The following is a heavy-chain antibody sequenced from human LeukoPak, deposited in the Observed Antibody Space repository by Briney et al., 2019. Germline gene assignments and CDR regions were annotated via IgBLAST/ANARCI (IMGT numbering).Heavy chain of an antibody. V-gene: IGHV1-2*02. CDR3: ARDREYLYYYYGMDV. J-gene: IGHJ6*02. CDR2: INPNSGGT. CDR1: GYTFTGYY. Sequence: ASVKVSCKASGYTFTGYYMHWVRQAPGQGLEWMGWINPNSGGTNYAQKFQGRVTMTRDTSISTAYMELSRLRSDGTAVYYCARDREYLYYYYGMDVWGQGTTVTVSS. D-gene: IGHD2/OR15-2a*01.